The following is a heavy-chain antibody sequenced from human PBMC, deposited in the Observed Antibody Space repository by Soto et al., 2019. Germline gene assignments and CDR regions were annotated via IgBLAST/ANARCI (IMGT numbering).Heavy chain of an antibody. CDR1: GGSISSYY. Sequence: SETLSLTCPVSGGSISSYYWSWIRQPAGKGLEWIGRIYTSGSTNYNPSLKSRVTMSVDTSKNQFSLKLSSVTAADTAVYYCARDISARSSSWRENWFDPWGQGTLVTVS. D-gene: IGHD6-13*01. CDR2: IYTSGST. J-gene: IGHJ5*02. CDR3: ARDISARSSSWRENWFDP. V-gene: IGHV4-4*07.